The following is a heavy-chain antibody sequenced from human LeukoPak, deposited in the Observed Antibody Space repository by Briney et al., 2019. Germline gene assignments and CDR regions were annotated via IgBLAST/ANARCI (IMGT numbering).Heavy chain of an antibody. J-gene: IGHJ4*02. CDR3: ARRDYYDNSDDNYHSFEY. V-gene: IGHV4-4*02. CDR2: VVHSGST. CDR1: GGSISSNKW. Sequence: SETLSLTCAVSGGSISSNKWWSWLRQAPGKGLEWLGEVVHSGSTNYNPSLKSQVTISVDKSKNQFSLRLNSVTAADTAVYYCARRDYYDNSDDNYHSFEYWGQGTLVTVSS. D-gene: IGHD3-22*01.